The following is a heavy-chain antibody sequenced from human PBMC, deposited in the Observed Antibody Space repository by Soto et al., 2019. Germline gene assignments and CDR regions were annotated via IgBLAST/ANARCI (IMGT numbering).Heavy chain of an antibody. CDR2: SYYSGST. CDR3: ARAVDTAMVRSRYYYGMDV. CDR1: GGSVSGGSYY. D-gene: IGHD5-18*01. J-gene: IGHJ6*02. Sequence: SETLSLTCTVSGGSVSGGSYYWNWIRRPPGKGLEWIGYSYYSGSTNYNPSLKSRVTMSVDTSKNQVSLKLTSVTAADTAVYYCARAVDTAMVRSRYYYGMDVRGQATSVTVSS. V-gene: IGHV4-61*01.